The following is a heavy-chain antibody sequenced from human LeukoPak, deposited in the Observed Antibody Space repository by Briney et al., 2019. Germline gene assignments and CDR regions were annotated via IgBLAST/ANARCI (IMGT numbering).Heavy chain of an antibody. D-gene: IGHD3-22*01. CDR1: GFTFDDYA. Sequence: PGGSLRLSCAASGFTFDDYAMHWVRQAPGKGLEWVSGISWNSGSIGYADSVKGRFTISRDNAKNSLYLQMNSLRAEDTALYYCAKAAGSYYYDSSGYYPFDYWGQGTLVTVSS. CDR2: ISWNSGSI. J-gene: IGHJ4*02. CDR3: AKAAGSYYYDSSGYYPFDY. V-gene: IGHV3-9*01.